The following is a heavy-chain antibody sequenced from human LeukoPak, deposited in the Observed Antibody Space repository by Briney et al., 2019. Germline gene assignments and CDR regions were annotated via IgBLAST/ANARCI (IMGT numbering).Heavy chain of an antibody. Sequence: PSQTLSLTCTVSGGSISSGSYYWSWIRQPAGKGLEWIGRIYTMGSTNYNPSLTSRVTISVYPSKNQFFLKLSSVTAADTAVYYCARATSIAARGYFQHWGQGTLVTVSS. CDR2: IYTMGST. V-gene: IGHV4-61*02. CDR1: GGSISSGSYY. J-gene: IGHJ1*01. CDR3: ARATSIAARGYFQH. D-gene: IGHD6-6*01.